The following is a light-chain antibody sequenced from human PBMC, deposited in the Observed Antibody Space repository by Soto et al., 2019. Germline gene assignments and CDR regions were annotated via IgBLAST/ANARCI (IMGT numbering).Light chain of an antibody. J-gene: IGLJ1*01. CDR3: AAWDDSLNAL. CDR2: RNN. CDR1: SSNIGSNY. Sequence: QSVLTQPPSASGTPGQRVTISCSGSSSNIGSNYVYWYHQLPGTAPKLVIYRNNQRPSGVPDRISGSKSGTSASLAISGLQPEDEADYYCAAWDDSLNALFGTGTKVTVL. V-gene: IGLV1-47*01.